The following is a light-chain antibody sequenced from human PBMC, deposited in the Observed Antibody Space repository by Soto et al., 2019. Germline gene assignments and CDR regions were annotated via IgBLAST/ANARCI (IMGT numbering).Light chain of an antibody. CDR2: DNN. Sequence: QSVLTQSPSVSAAPGQKVTISCSGSSSNIGNNYVSWYQQVPGTAPKLLIYDNNKRPSGIPDRFSGSKSGTSGTLDITGLQTGDEADYYCATWDGSLPGEVFCGGTKVTVL. J-gene: IGLJ2*01. CDR1: SSNIGNNY. CDR3: ATWDGSLPGEV. V-gene: IGLV1-51*01.